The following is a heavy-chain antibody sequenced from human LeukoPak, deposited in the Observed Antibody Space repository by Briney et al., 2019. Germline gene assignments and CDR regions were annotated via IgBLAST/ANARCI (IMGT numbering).Heavy chain of an antibody. CDR3: ARAPSEVGGYYPEYFRH. V-gene: IGHV3-74*01. Sequence: GGSLRLSCAASGFTFSRYWMHWVRQAPGKGLVWVSRIKSDGKTNYADSVKGRFTISRDNAKNTVSLQMDSLRAEDTGVYYCARAPSEVGGYYPEYFRHWGQGTLVTVSS. D-gene: IGHD3-22*01. CDR2: IKSDGKT. J-gene: IGHJ1*01. CDR1: GFTFSRYW.